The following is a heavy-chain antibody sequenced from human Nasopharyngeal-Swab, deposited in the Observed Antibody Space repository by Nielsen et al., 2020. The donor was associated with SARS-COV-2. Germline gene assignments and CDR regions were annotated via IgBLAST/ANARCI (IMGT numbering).Heavy chain of an antibody. V-gene: IGHV3-33*01. J-gene: IGHJ6*02. Sequence: LKISCTASGFTFSSFGMHWVRQAPGTGLEWVAVIWFDGSNDYYGDAVKGRLTISRDNSKNVLYLQMNSLRVEDTAVYYCARDITGFGDGMDAWGQGTTVTVSS. D-gene: IGHD3-10*01. CDR2: IWFDGSND. CDR1: GFTFSSFG. CDR3: ARDITGFGDGMDA.